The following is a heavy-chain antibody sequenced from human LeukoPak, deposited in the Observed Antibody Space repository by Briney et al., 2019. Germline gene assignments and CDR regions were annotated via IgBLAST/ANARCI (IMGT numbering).Heavy chain of an antibody. Sequence: PGGSLRLSCAASGFTFSTYWMHWVRQAPGKGLVWVSRINSDGTSTSYADSVRGRFTIPRDNAKNTLFLQMNSLRAEDTAVYYCVRQQLVHIDYWGQGNLVTVSS. CDR2: INSDGTST. V-gene: IGHV3-74*01. CDR1: GFTFSTYW. J-gene: IGHJ4*02. D-gene: IGHD6-13*01. CDR3: VRQQLVHIDY.